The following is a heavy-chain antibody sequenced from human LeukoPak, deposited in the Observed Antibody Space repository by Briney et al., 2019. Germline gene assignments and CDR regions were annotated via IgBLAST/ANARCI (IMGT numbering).Heavy chain of an antibody. V-gene: IGHV1-69*13. CDR2: IIPIFGTA. D-gene: IGHD3-22*01. CDR1: GGTFSSYA. J-gene: IGHJ5*02. CDR3: ARVRITMIRGNWFDP. Sequence: SVKVSCKASGGTFSSYAISWVRQAPGQGLEWMGGIIPIFGTANYAQKFQGRVTITADESTSTAYMELSSLRSEDMAVYYCARVRITMIRGNWFDPWGQGTLVTVSS.